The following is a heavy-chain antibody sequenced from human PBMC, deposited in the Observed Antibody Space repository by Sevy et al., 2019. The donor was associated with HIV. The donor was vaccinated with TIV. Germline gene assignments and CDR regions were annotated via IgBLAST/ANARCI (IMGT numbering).Heavy chain of an antibody. V-gene: IGHV3-23*01. J-gene: IGHJ4*02. CDR1: AFTISSYA. D-gene: IGHD1-26*01. CDR3: AKDYPEVPMGTTNF. Sequence: GGSLRLSCAASAFTISSYALTWVRQAPGKGLEWVSAISASGGSTYYADSVKGRFTISRDNSKNTLYLQMNSLRAEDTAVYYCAKDYPEVPMGTTNFWGQGVLVTVSS. CDR2: ISASGGST.